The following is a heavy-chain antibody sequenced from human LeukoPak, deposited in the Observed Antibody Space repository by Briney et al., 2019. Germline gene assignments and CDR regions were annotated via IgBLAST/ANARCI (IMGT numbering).Heavy chain of an antibody. Sequence: GGSLTLSCAPSGFTFSSYVMSWVRHAPGEGLEWVSAISGSGGSTFYAGSVKGRLTISKDNSKNTLYLQMNSLRAEDTAVYYCAKGLLGSGYYYFDYWGQGTLVTVSS. CDR2: ISGSGGST. CDR1: GFTFSSYV. J-gene: IGHJ4*02. CDR3: AKGLLGSGYYYFDY. V-gene: IGHV3-23*01. D-gene: IGHD3-3*01.